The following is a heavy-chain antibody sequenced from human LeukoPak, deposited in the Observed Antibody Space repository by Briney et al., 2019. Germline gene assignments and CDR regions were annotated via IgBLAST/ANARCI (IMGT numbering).Heavy chain of an antibody. D-gene: IGHD3-22*01. J-gene: IGHJ4*02. CDR3: ARGAPYYDFTGYYYY. CDR2: INHSGST. Sequence: SETLSLTCAVYGGSFSGYYWSWIRQPPGKGLEWIGEINHSGSTYYNPSLKSRVTISVDTSKNQFSLKLSSVTAADTAVYYCARGAPYYDFTGYYYYWGQGTLVTVSS. CDR1: GGSFSGYY. V-gene: IGHV4-34*01.